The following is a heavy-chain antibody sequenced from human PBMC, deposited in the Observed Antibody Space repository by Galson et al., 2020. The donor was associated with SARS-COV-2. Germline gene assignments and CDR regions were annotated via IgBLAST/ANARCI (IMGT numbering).Heavy chain of an antibody. CDR1: GGSFSGHY. J-gene: IGHJ4*02. V-gene: IGHV4-34*01. CDR2: ITQSGSV. Sequence: SETLSLTCAVYGGSFSGHYWSWIRQSPGKGLEWIGEITQSGSVNYNPSLKSRVTISADTSKNQFSLELRSVTAADTAVYYCVRGLFQTTMVIVVFTSGSFYFDSWGQGTLVSVSS. CDR3: VRGLFQTTMVIVVFTSGSFYFDS. D-gene: IGHD3-22*01.